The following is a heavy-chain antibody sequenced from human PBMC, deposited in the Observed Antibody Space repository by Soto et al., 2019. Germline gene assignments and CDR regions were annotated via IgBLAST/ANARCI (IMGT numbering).Heavy chain of an antibody. CDR2: ISAYNGNT. J-gene: IGHJ3*02. CDR3: ARDKRITIFGVVRIPTDAFDI. Sequence: ASVKVSCKASGYTFTSYGISWVRQAPGQGLEWMGWISAYNGNTNYAQKLQGRVTMTTDTSTSTAYMELRSLRSDDTAAYYCARDKRITIFGVVRIPTDAFDIWGQGTMVTVSS. CDR1: GYTFTSYG. V-gene: IGHV1-18*04. D-gene: IGHD3-3*01.